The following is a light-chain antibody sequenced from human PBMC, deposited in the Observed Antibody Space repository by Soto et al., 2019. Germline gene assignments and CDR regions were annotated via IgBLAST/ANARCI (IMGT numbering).Light chain of an antibody. CDR1: QSVSNS. CDR3: QQERDWHPTYT. V-gene: IGKV3D-11*02. J-gene: IGKJ2*01. CDR2: GIS. Sequence: EMVLTQSPATLSLSPGERVTLSCRASQSVSNSLVWYQQKPGQAPRLLLYGISYRATGFPARVSGSGSGTDFTLSISSLEPEDFVIYYCQQERDWHPTYTFGQGTKLEIK.